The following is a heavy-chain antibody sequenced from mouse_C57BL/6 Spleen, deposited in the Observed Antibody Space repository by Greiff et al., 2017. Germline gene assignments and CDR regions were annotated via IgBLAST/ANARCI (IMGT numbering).Heavy chain of an antibody. D-gene: IGHD3-2*02. V-gene: IGHV1-82*01. CDR1: GYAFSSSW. CDR3: ARGDSSGYGFAY. J-gene: IGHJ3*01. CDR2: IYPGDGDT. Sequence: VQLQQSGPELVKPGASVKISCKASGYAFSSSWMNWVKQRPGKGLEWIGRIYPGDGDTNYNGKFKGKATLTADKSSSTAYMQLSSLTSEDSAVYFCARGDSSGYGFAYWGQGTLVTVSA.